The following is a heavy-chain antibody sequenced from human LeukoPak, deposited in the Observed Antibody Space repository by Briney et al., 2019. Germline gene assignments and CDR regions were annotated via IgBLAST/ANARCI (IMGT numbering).Heavy chain of an antibody. Sequence: ASVKVSCKXSGYTFTSYYMHWVRQAPGQGLERMGIINPSGGSTSYAQKFQGRVTMTRDTSTSTVYMELSSLRSEDTAVYYCARTARLRYYDSSGYFPYYFDYWGQGTLVTVSS. J-gene: IGHJ4*02. V-gene: IGHV1-46*01. CDR1: GYTFTSYY. D-gene: IGHD3-22*01. CDR3: ARTARLRYYDSSGYFPYYFDY. CDR2: INPSGGST.